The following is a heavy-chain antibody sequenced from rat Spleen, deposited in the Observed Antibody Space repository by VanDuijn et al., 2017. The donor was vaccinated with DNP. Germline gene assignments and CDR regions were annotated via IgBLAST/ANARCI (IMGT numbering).Heavy chain of an antibody. CDR2: IGTGGST. J-gene: IGHJ2*01. D-gene: IGHD4-1*01. Sequence: QVQLKESGPGLVQPSQTLSLACTVSGFSLTTHHVPWVRPPSGKGLAWMGIIGTGGSTEYNSALKSRLSISRDTSKNQIFLKMNSLQTEDSATYYCARDWDGYNIDYWGQGLMVTVSS. V-gene: IGHV2-43*01. CDR3: ARDWDGYNIDY. CDR1: GFSLTTHH.